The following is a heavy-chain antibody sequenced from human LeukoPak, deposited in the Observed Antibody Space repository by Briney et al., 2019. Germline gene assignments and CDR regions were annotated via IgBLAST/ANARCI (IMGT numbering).Heavy chain of an antibody. D-gene: IGHD3/OR15-3a*01. V-gene: IGHV4-59*08. CDR3: ARGDRTIGY. CDR2: IYYIGNT. Sequence: SETLSLTCTVSGGSISGYYWSWIRQPPGKGLEWIGYIYYIGNTNYSPSLKSRVTISLDTSKNQFSLKLSSVTAADTAVYYCARGDRTIGYWGQGTLVTVSS. J-gene: IGHJ4*02. CDR1: GGSISGYY.